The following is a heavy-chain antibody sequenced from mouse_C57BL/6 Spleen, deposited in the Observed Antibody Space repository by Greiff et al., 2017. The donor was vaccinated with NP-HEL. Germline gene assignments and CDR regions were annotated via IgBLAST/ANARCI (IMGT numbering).Heavy chain of an antibody. Sequence: VQLQQSGAELARPGASVKLSCKASGYTFTSYGISWVKQRTGQGLEWIGEIYPRRGNTYYNEKFKGKATLTADKSSSTAYMELRSLTSEDSAVYFCARLGGFDFDYWGQGTTLTVSS. CDR2: IYPRRGNT. CDR1: GYTFTSYG. J-gene: IGHJ2*01. CDR3: ARLGGFDFDY. V-gene: IGHV1-81*01.